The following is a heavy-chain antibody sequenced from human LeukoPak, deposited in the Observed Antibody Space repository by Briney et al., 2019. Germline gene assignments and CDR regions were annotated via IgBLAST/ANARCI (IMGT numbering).Heavy chain of an antibody. CDR1: GYTFTSYG. CDR2: IIPIFGTA. D-gene: IGHD2/OR15-2a*01. J-gene: IGHJ6*03. V-gene: IGHV1-69*05. CDR3: ARDSDVSYYYYMDV. Sequence: SVKVSCKASGYTFTSYGISWVRQAPGQGLEWMVGIIPIFGTANYAQKFQGRVTITTDESTSTAYMELSSLRSEDTAVYYCARDSDVSYYYYMDVWGKGTTVTVSS.